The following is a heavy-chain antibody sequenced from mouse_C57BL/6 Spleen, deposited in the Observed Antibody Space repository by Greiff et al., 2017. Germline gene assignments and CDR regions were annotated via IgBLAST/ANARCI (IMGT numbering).Heavy chain of an antibody. J-gene: IGHJ1*03. CDR1: GYAFSSSW. V-gene: IGHV1-82*01. CDR2: IYPGDGDT. Sequence: VKLQESGPELVKPGASVKISCKASGYAFSSSWMNWVKQRPGKGLEWIGRIYPGDGDTNYNGKFKGKATLTADKSSSTAYMQLSSLTSEDSAVYFCARGGYYSNFYWYFDVWGTGTTVTVSS. D-gene: IGHD2-5*01. CDR3: ARGGYYSNFYWYFDV.